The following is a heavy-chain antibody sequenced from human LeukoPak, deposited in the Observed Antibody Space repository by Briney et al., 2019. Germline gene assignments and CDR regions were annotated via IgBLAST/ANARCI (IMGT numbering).Heavy chain of an antibody. CDR2: IRSKAYGGTT. CDR3: TGVGYNSNWYADV. D-gene: IGHD6-13*01. CDR1: VFTFSSYS. Sequence: GGSLRLSCAVSVFTFSSYSMNWVRHAPGPRLEGVGFIRSKAYGGTTEYAASVKGRFTIARDDSKGIAYLQTNSRKTGDTAVYYCTGVGYNSNWYADVWGKGTTVTISS. V-gene: IGHV3-49*04. J-gene: IGHJ6*04.